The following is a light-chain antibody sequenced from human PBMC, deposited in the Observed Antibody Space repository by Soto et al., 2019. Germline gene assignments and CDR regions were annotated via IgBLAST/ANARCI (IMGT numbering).Light chain of an antibody. V-gene: IGKV1-5*01. CDR1: QSISSW. CDR2: DVS. Sequence: DIQMTQSPSTLSASVGDRVTITCRASQSISSWLAWYQQKPGKAPKLLIYDVSSLESGVPSRFSGSGSGTEFTLTIRSLQPDDFATYYCQQYKTYWTFGQGTKVEIK. J-gene: IGKJ1*01. CDR3: QQYKTYWT.